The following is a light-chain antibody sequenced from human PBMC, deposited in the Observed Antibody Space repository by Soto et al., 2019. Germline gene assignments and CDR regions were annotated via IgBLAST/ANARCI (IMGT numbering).Light chain of an antibody. CDR2: GAS. V-gene: IGKV3-15*01. CDR1: QSVSTN. Sequence: EIVMTQSPATLSVSPGASATLSCRASQSVSTNLAWYQQKPGQVPRVLMYGASTRATEIPARFSGSGSGTEFTLTFDSLQSEDFAVYYCQQYNNWPRTFGQGTRWRS. CDR3: QQYNNWPRT. J-gene: IGKJ1*01.